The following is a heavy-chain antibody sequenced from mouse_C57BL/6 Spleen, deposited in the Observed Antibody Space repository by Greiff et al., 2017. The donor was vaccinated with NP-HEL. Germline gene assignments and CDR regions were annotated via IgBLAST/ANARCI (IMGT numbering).Heavy chain of an antibody. V-gene: IGHV5-6*01. CDR1: GFTFSSYG. CDR2: ISSGGSYT. J-gene: IGHJ4*01. CDR3: ARRAYGNNAMDY. D-gene: IGHD2-1*01. Sequence: EVQGVESGGDLVKPGGSLKLSCAASGFTFSSYGMSWVRQTPDKRLEWVATISSGGSYTYYPDSVKGRFTISRDNAKNTLYLQMSSLKSEDTAMYYCARRAYGNNAMDYWGQGTSVTVSS.